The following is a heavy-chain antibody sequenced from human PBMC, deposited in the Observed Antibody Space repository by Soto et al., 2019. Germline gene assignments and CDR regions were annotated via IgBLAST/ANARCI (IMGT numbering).Heavy chain of an antibody. Sequence: SVGSLRLSCAASVCTFSSYGMHWVRHSPGKWLEWVALIWFDGSDKYYADSVKGRFTISRDNSKNTLYLQMNSLRADDTAVYYCARLYCSSTSCYSVGAFDIWGQGTMVIVSS. V-gene: IGHV3-33*01. J-gene: IGHJ3*02. CDR1: VCTFSSYG. D-gene: IGHD2-2*01. CDR3: ARLYCSSTSCYSVGAFDI. CDR2: IWFDGSDK.